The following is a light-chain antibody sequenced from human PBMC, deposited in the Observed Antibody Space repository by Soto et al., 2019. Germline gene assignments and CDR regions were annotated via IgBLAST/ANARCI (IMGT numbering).Light chain of an antibody. V-gene: IGKV3-11*01. CDR3: QQRSNWPPIT. CDR2: GAS. Sequence: IVLTQSPGTLSLSPGEGATLSCRASQSVNNNYLAWYQQTPGQAPRLLIYGASKRATGIPDRFSGSGSGTDFTLTISSLEPEDFAVYYCQQRSNWPPITFGQGTRLEIK. J-gene: IGKJ5*01. CDR1: QSVNNNY.